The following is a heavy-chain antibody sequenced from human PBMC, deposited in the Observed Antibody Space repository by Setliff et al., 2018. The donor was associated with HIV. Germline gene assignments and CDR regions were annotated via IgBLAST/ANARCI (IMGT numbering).Heavy chain of an antibody. D-gene: IGHD3-9*01. CDR2: IIPVSDTT. J-gene: IGHJ3*01. CDR3: TRVYVDYDIVAGSHVFDV. CDR1: GGTFSSYV. Sequence: SVKVSCKSSGGTFSSYVINWVRQATGQGLEWMGGIIPVSDTTNYAQKFQGRVTITADASTRTAYMELSSLRSEDTAVYYCTRVYVDYDIVAGSHVFDVWGQGTMVTVSS. V-gene: IGHV1-69*13.